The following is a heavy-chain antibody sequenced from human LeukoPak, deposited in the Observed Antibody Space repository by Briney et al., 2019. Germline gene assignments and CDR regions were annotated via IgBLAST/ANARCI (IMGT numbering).Heavy chain of an antibody. V-gene: IGHV3-21*01. CDR1: GFTFSTFT. J-gene: IGHJ4*01. D-gene: IGHD3-22*01. Sequence: GGSLRLSCAASGFTFSTFTMNWVRQAPGKGLEWVSSITISGTFIYYADSAKGRFTISRDNAKNSLYLQMNSLRAEDTAVYYCAREDSSGYYKGLDYWGHGTLVTVSS. CDR2: ITISGTFI. CDR3: AREDSSGYYKGLDY.